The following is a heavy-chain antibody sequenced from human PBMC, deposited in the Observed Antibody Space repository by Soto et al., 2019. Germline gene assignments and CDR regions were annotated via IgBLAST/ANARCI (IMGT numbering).Heavy chain of an antibody. CDR3: VKDPSVYSYGPNRGEY. D-gene: IGHD5-18*01. V-gene: IGHV3-23*01. J-gene: IGHJ4*02. Sequence: EVQLLESGGGLVQPGGSLRLSCAASGFTFSSYAMSWVRQAPGKGLEWVSAISGSGGSTYYADSVKGRFTISRDNSKNTLYLQMNSLRAEDTAVYYCVKDPSVYSYGPNRGEYWGQGTLVTVSS. CDR2: ISGSGGST. CDR1: GFTFSSYA.